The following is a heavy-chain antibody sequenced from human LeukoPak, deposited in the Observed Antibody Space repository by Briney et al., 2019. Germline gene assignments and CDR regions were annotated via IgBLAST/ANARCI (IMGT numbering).Heavy chain of an antibody. V-gene: IGHV4-59*08. CDR3: ARRVGVVVPAAMTRGNAFDI. D-gene: IGHD2-2*01. CDR2: IYYSGST. CDR1: GGSISSYY. Sequence: SETLSLTCSVSGGSISSYYWSWIRQPPGKGLEWIGYIYYSGSTNYNPSLKSRVTISVDASKNQFSLKLSSVTAADTAVYYCARRVGVVVPAAMTRGNAFDIWGQGTMVTVSS. J-gene: IGHJ3*02.